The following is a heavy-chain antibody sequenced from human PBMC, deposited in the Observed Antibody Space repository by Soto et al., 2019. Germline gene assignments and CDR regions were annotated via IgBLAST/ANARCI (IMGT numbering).Heavy chain of an antibody. CDR1: GGSISSYY. J-gene: IGHJ6*02. Sequence: PSETLSLTCTVSGGSISSYYWSWIRQPPGKGLEWIGYIYYSGSTNYNPSLKSRVTISVDTSKNQFSLKLSSVTAADTAVYYCARDSSLITGTPNFNYYYGMDFWGQGTTVTVSS. V-gene: IGHV4-59*01. CDR2: IYYSGST. D-gene: IGHD1-7*01. CDR3: ARDSSLITGTPNFNYYYGMDF.